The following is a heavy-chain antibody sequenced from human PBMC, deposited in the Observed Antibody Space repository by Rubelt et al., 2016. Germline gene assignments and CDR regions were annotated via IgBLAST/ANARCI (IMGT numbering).Heavy chain of an antibody. J-gene: IGHJ3*02. Sequence: QLQLQESGPGLVKPSETLSLTCTVSGGSISSTLYYWGWIRPHPGKGLEWIGYIYYSGSTYYNPSLQSRVTISVDTSKNQLSLRLSCVTAADTAVYYCAREELGIGDAFEIWGQGTMVTVSS. D-gene: IGHD7-27*01. CDR2: IYYSGST. CDR1: GGSISSTLYY. CDR3: AREELGIGDAFEI. V-gene: IGHV4-31*03.